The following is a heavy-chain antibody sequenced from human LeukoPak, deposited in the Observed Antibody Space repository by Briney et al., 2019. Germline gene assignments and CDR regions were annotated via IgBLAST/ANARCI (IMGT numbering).Heavy chain of an antibody. Sequence: PSETLSLTCTVSGGSISSGDYYWSWIRQPPGKGLEWIGYIYESGSTYYNPTLKSRVTISVDTSKNQFSLKLNSVTAADADVYYCARALPSFCGGDCSIRGFVYWGEGTLVGVS. CDR3: ARALPSFCGGDCSIRGFVY. J-gene: IGHJ4*02. CDR2: IYESGST. CDR1: GGSISSGDYY. V-gene: IGHV4-30-4*08. D-gene: IGHD2-21*02.